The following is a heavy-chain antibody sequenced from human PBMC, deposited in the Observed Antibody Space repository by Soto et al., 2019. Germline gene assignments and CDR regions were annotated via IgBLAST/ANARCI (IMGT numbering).Heavy chain of an antibody. J-gene: IGHJ3*02. CDR2: VSAYDGDT. D-gene: IGHD3-22*01. V-gene: IGHV1-18*01. CDR1: GYTFTSYG. Sequence: QAQLVQSGAEVKKPGASVKVSCKASGYTFTSYGISWVRQAPGQGLEWMGWVSAYDGDTNYAQKPQGRVTMTTDTSTTTAYMELRSLRSDDTAVYYCASDYHYLSNGYYSDVFDIWGQGTMVTVSS. CDR3: ASDYHYLSNGYYSDVFDI.